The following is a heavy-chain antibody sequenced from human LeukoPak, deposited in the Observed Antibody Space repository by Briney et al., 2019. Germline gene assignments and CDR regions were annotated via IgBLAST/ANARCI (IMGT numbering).Heavy chain of an antibody. CDR1: GFTFSSYG. J-gene: IGHJ4*02. V-gene: IGHV3-30*03. CDR2: ISYDGSNK. CDR3: ASRSDFDY. Sequence: GGSLRLSCAASGFTFSSYGMHWVRQAPGKGLEWVAVISYDGSNKYYADSVKGRFTIPRDNSKNTLYLQMDSLRAEDTAVYYCASRSDFDYWGQGTLVTVSS.